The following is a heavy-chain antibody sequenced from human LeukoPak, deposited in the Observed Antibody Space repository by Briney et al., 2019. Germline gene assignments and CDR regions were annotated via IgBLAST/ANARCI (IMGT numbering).Heavy chain of an antibody. CDR2: ISSSGGST. CDR3: ANTPYYYDSSGYADY. J-gene: IGHJ4*02. Sequence: GGSLRLSCAASGFTFSSYWMHWVRQAPGKGLEWVSVISSSGGSTYYADSVKGRFTISRDNSKNTLYLQMNSLRAEDTAVYYCANTPYYYDSSGYADYWGQGTLVTVSS. CDR1: GFTFSSYW. D-gene: IGHD3-22*01. V-gene: IGHV3-23*01.